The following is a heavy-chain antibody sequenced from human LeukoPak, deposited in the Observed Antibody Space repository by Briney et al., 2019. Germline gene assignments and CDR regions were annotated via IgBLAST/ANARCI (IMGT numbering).Heavy chain of an antibody. Sequence: ASVKVSRKASGYTFTGYYMHWVRQAPGQGLEWMGWINPNSGGTNYAQKFQGRVTMTRDTSISTAYMELSRLRSDDTAVYYCARGAWFGERYYFDYWGQGTLVTVSS. CDR2: INPNSGGT. D-gene: IGHD3-10*01. CDR1: GYTFTGYY. J-gene: IGHJ4*02. CDR3: ARGAWFGERYYFDY. V-gene: IGHV1-2*02.